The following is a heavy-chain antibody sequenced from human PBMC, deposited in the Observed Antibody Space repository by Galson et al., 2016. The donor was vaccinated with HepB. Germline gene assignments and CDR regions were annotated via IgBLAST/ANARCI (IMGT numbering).Heavy chain of an antibody. CDR2: ITQDGSVE. CDR1: GFSIRNHW. J-gene: IGHJ4*02. V-gene: IGHV3-7*03. CDR3: ARIAADGSTFDY. Sequence: SLRLSCAASGFSIRNHWMSWVRQAPGKGLEWVANITQDGSVEKYADSVRGRFTVSKDNAKNSVYLQLNSLSADDTAMFYCARIAADGSTFDYWGQGTLVTVSS. D-gene: IGHD6-13*01.